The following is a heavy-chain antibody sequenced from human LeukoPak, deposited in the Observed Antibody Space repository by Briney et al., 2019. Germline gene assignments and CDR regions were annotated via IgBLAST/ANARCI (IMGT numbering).Heavy chain of an antibody. CDR2: IKQDGSEK. Sequence: PGGSLRLSCAVSGFSVSGCWMTWVRQAPGKGLEWVANIKQDGSEKNYVDSVKGRFTISRDNAENSLFLQMNGLRVEDTAVYYCAREWQGGIAAAGTRIEGDYWGQGTLVAVSS. CDR1: GFSVSGCW. V-gene: IGHV3-7*01. D-gene: IGHD6-13*01. J-gene: IGHJ4*02. CDR3: AREWQGGIAAAGTRIEGDY.